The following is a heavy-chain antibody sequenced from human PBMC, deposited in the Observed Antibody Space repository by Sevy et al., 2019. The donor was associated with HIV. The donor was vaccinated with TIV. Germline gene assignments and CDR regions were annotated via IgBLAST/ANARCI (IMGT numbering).Heavy chain of an antibody. J-gene: IGHJ4*02. CDR2: AYYNGGT. CDR3: ARDNWGSIDY. V-gene: IGHV4-59*01. D-gene: IGHD7-27*01. CDR1: GGSLDIFG. Sequence: SETLSLTCTVSGGSLDIFGWTWVRQPPGKGLEWIGYAYYNGGTNYNPSLKSRLTIPVGTSARQFSRHLNFVTAADTAIYYCARDNWGSIDYWGQGILVTVSS.